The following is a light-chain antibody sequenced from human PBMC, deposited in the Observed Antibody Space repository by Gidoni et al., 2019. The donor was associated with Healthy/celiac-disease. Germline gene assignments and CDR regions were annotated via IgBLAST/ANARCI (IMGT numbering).Light chain of an antibody. CDR3: QQYGSSPQVT. CDR2: GAS. CDR1: QSVSSSY. Sequence: EIVLKQSPGTLSLSPGERANISCSASQSVSSSYLAWYQQKPGQAPRLLIYGASSRATGIPDRFSVSGSGTDFTLTISRLEPEDFAVYYCQQYGSSPQVTFGQVTRLEIK. V-gene: IGKV3-20*01. J-gene: IGKJ5*01.